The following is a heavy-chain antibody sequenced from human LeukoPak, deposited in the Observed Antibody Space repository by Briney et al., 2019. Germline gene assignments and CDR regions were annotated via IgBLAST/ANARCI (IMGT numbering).Heavy chain of an antibody. V-gene: IGHV4-4*02. J-gene: IGHJ4*02. CDR3: AREGGPYRPLDY. Sequence: PSETLSLTCGVSGGSISTTNWWTWVRQPPGEGLEWIGEVHLSGRTHYNPSLESRVTMSVDMSENYISLRLTSVTAADTAVYYCAREGGPYRPLDYSGQGTLVTVSS. CDR1: GGSISTTNW. CDR2: VHLSGRT.